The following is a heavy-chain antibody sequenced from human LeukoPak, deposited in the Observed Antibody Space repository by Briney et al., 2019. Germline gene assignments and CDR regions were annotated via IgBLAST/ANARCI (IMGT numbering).Heavy chain of an antibody. CDR1: GYSISSGYY. Sequence: SETLSLTCAVSGYSISSGYYWGWIRQPPGKGLEWMGSIYHSGSTYYNPSLKSRVTVSLDTSKNQFSLRLTSVTAADTAVYYCATYVEAPMVDAFDIWGQGTVVTVSS. CDR2: IYHSGST. J-gene: IGHJ3*02. D-gene: IGHD5-18*01. CDR3: ATYVEAPMVDAFDI. V-gene: IGHV4-38-2*01.